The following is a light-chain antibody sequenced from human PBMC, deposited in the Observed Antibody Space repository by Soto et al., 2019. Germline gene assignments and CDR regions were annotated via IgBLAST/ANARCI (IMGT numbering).Light chain of an antibody. CDR2: EVN. J-gene: IGLJ7*01. CDR1: SSDVGIYDL. Sequence: QYVLTQPASVSGSPGQSITISCTGTSSDVGIYDLVSWYQQLPGKAPKLMIFEVNKRPSGVSNRFSGSKSGNTASLTISGLQAEDEADYYCCSYAGTTTPAVFGGGTQLTVL. V-gene: IGLV2-23*02. CDR3: CSYAGTTTPAV.